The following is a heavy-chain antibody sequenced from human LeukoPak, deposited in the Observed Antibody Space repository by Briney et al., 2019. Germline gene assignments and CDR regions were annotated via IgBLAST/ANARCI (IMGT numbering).Heavy chain of an antibody. D-gene: IGHD4/OR15-4a*01. Sequence: SQTLSLTCAVSGGSISSGGYSWSWIRQPPGKGLEWIGYIYHSGSTYYNPSHKSRVTISVDRSKNQFSLKLSSVTAADTAVYYCARGFLTWGQGTLVTVSS. CDR3: ARGFLT. CDR2: IYHSGST. J-gene: IGHJ4*02. V-gene: IGHV4-30-2*01. CDR1: GGSISSGGYS.